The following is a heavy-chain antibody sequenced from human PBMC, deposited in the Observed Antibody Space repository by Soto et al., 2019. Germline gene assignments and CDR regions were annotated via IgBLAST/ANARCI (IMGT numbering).Heavy chain of an antibody. CDR1: GYTLTELS. Sequence: ASVKVSCKVSGYTLTELSMHWVRQAPGKGLEWMGGFDPEDGETIYAQKFQGRVTMTEDTSTDTAYMELSSLRSEDTAVYYCATNSLVYYYSSGFIHWFDPWGQGTLVPVSS. CDR3: ATNSLVYYYSSGFIHWFDP. CDR2: FDPEDGET. V-gene: IGHV1-24*01. D-gene: IGHD3-22*01. J-gene: IGHJ5*02.